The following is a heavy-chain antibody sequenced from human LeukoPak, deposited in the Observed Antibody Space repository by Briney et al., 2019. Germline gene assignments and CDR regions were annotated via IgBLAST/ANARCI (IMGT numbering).Heavy chain of an antibody. J-gene: IGHJ4*02. CDR2: IYYSGST. Sequence: SVTLSLTCTVSGGSVSSGSYYWSWIRQPPGKGLEWIGYIYYSGSTNYNPSLKSRVTISVDTSKNQFSLKLSPVTAADTAVYYCARQDYYGSGNSDYWGQGTLVTVSS. CDR3: ARQDYYGSGNSDY. V-gene: IGHV4-61*01. D-gene: IGHD3-10*01. CDR1: GGSVSSGSYY.